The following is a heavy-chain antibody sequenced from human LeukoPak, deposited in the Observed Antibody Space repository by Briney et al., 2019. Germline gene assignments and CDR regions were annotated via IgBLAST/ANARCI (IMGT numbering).Heavy chain of an antibody. Sequence: SETLSLTCAVYGVSISSDNWWTWVRQPPGKGLEWIGSIYYSGSTYYNPSLKSRVTISVDTSKNQFSLKLNSVTATDTAVYYCARHYGPWGQGTLVTVSS. CDR2: IYYSGST. V-gene: IGHV4-39*01. CDR1: GVSISSDNW. J-gene: IGHJ4*02. D-gene: IGHD3-10*01. CDR3: ARHYGP.